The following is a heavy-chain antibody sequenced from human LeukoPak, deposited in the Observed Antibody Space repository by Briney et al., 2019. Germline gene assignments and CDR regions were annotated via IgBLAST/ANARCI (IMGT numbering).Heavy chain of an antibody. CDR1: GYSISSGYF. CDR3: ARSTNWASRDWYFDL. Sequence: PSETLSLTCDVSGYSISSGYFWGWIRQPPGKGLEWIGSIYHSGTTFYNPSLKSRVTISVDKSNNQFSLKLSSVTAADTAVYYCARSTNWASRDWYFDLWGRGTLVTVSS. J-gene: IGHJ2*01. CDR2: IYHSGTT. V-gene: IGHV4-38-2*01. D-gene: IGHD7-27*01.